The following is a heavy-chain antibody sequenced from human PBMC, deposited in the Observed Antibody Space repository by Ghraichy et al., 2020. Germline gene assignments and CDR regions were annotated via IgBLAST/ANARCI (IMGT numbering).Heavy chain of an antibody. Sequence: GGSLRLSCAASGFTFSSYVMSWVRQAPGKGLEWVSVVSVGGGTTYYADSVKGRFTISRDNSKNILYLQMNSLRAEDTAVYYCAKGRIEGGAVPTRDFDYWGQGTLVTVSS. V-gene: IGHV3-23*01. J-gene: IGHJ4*02. D-gene: IGHD2-21*01. CDR1: GFTFSSYV. CDR3: AKGRIEGGAVPTRDFDY. CDR2: VSVGGGTT.